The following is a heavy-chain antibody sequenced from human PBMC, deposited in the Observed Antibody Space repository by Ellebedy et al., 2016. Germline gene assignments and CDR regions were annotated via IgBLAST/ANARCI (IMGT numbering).Heavy chain of an antibody. J-gene: IGHJ3*02. CDR2: IWYDGSNK. D-gene: IGHD1-7*01. V-gene: IGHV3-33*01. CDR3: AREMYLELLNGSFDI. CDR1: GFTFSSYG. Sequence: GESLKISCAASGFTFSSYGMHWVRQAPGKGLEWVAVIWYDGSNKYYADSVKGRFTISRDNSKNTLYLQMNSLRAEDTAVYYCAREMYLELLNGSFDIWGQGTMVTVSS.